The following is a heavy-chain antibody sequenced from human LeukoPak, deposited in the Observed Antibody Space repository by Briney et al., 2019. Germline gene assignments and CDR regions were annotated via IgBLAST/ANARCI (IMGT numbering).Heavy chain of an antibody. D-gene: IGHD3-22*01. CDR3: AIRRHYYDSSGYRLFDY. CDR2: INPGGGNT. J-gene: IGHJ4*02. V-gene: IGHV1-46*01. CDR1: GYTFTNYY. Sequence: ASVKVSCKASGYTFTNYYIHWVRQAPGQGLEWMGLINPGGGNTNYAQKLQGRVTMTTDTSTSTAYMELRSLRSDDTAVYYCAIRRHYYDSSGYRLFDYWGQGTLVTVSS.